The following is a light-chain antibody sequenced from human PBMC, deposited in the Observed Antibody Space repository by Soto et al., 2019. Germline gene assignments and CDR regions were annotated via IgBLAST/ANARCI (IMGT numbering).Light chain of an antibody. CDR1: QNINNY. CDR2: DAS. V-gene: IGKV1-33*01. J-gene: IGKJ5*01. Sequence: IQMPQSPSSLSASVGDRFAITCQASQNINNYLNWFQQKPGRAPKLLIYDASNLEAGVPSRFRGSGSGTDFTFTISRLQPEDIATYYCQQYENLPTFGQGTRLEIK. CDR3: QQYENLPT.